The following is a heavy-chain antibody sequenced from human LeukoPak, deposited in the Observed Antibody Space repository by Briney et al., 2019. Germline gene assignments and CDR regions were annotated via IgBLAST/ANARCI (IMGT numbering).Heavy chain of an antibody. Sequence: GGSLRLSCAASGFTFSSYWTHWVRQAPGKGLVWVSRINSDGSSTGYADSVKGRFTISRDNAKNTLYLQMNSLRVEDTAVYCCARESGYTSGWYVGYFDYWGQGTQVTVSS. D-gene: IGHD6-19*01. CDR2: INSDGSST. J-gene: IGHJ4*02. CDR1: GFTFSSYW. V-gene: IGHV3-74*01. CDR3: ARESGYTSGWYVGYFDY.